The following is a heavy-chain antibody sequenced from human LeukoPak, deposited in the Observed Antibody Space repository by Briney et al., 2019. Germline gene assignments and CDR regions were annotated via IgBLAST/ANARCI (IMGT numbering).Heavy chain of an antibody. V-gene: IGHV3-23*01. J-gene: IGHJ4*02. CDR3: AKVAISLIAVFKTPFDS. D-gene: IGHD3-22*01. Sequence: GGSLRLSCAASGFTFGDYAMSWVRQAPGKGLEWVSGITGSGGSTYYADSVEGRFTISRDNSKNTLFLQMSSLRADDTAVYYCAKVAISLIAVFKTPFDSWGQGTLVTVSS. CDR1: GFTFGDYA. CDR2: ITGSGGST.